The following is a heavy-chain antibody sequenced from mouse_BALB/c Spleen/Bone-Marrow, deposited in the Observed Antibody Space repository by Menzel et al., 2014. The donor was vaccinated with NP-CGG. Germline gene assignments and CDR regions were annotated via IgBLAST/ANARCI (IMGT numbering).Heavy chain of an antibody. V-gene: IGHV14-3*02. CDR3: ANYDYGWYFDV. Sequence: EVQLQQSGAELVKPGASVKLSCTASGFNIXDTYMHWVKQGPEQGLEWIGRIDPANGNTKYDPKFQGKATITADTSSNTAYLQLSSLTSEDTAVYYCANYDYGWYFDVWGAGTTVTVSS. CDR2: IDPANGNT. J-gene: IGHJ1*01. D-gene: IGHD2-4*01. CDR1: GFNIXDTY.